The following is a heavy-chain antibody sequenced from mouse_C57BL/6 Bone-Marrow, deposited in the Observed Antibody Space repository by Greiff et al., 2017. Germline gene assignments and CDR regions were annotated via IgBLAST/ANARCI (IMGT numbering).Heavy chain of an antibody. CDR2: IYPGGGYT. Sequence: QVQLQQSGAELVRPGTSVKMSCKASGYTFTNYWIGWAKQRPGHGLEWIGDIYPGGGYTNYNEKFKGKATLTADKSSSTAYMQFSSLTSEDSAIYYCARFLPYYHGSSYFDYWGQGTTLTVSS. J-gene: IGHJ2*01. V-gene: IGHV1-63*01. D-gene: IGHD1-1*01. CDR3: ARFLPYYHGSSYFDY. CDR1: GYTFTNYW.